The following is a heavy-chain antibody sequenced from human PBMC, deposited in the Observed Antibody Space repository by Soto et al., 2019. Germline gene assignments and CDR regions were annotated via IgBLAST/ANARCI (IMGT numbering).Heavy chain of an antibody. J-gene: IGHJ4*02. Sequence: QVQLQESGPGLVKPSQTLSLTCTVSGGSISSGGYYWSWIRQHPGKGLEWIGYIYYSGSTYSNPSLKKRVTISVDTSKNQFSLKLSSVTAADTAVYYWARERVGATTLPDYWGQGTLVTVSS. V-gene: IGHV4-31*03. D-gene: IGHD1-26*01. CDR2: IYYSGST. CDR3: ARERVGATTLPDY. CDR1: GGSISSGGYY.